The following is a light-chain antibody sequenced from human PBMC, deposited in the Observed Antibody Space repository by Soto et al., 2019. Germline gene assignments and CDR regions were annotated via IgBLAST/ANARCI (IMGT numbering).Light chain of an antibody. CDR2: GNS. V-gene: IGLV1-40*01. J-gene: IGLJ1*01. CDR1: SSNIGAGYD. CDR3: QSYDSSLSAYV. Sequence: QAVVTQPPSVSGAPGQRVTISRTGSSSNIGAGYDVHWYQQLPGTAPKLLIFGNSNRPSGVPDRFSGSKSGTSASLAITGLQAEDEADYYCQSYDSSLSAYVFGTGTKLTVL.